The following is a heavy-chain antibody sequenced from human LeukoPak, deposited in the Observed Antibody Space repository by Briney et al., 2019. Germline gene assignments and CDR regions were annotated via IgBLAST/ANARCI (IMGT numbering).Heavy chain of an antibody. CDR1: GYSISSGYY. Sequence: SETLSLTCTVSGYSISSGYYWGWIRQPPGKGLEWIGSIYHSGSTYYNPSLKSRVTISVDTSKNQFSLKLSSVTAADTAVYYCARALWFGDLITRTFDYWGQGTLVIVSS. J-gene: IGHJ4*02. CDR3: ARALWFGDLITRTFDY. V-gene: IGHV4-38-2*02. D-gene: IGHD3-10*01. CDR2: IYHSGST.